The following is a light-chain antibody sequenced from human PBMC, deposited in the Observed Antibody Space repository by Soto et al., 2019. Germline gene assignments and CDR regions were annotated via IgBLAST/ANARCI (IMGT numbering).Light chain of an antibody. J-gene: IGLJ1*01. CDR2: EVS. CDR3: GSIQGGTILV. Sequence: QSALTQPPSASGSPGQSVTISCTGTSSDVGGYNYVSWYQQHPGKAPKLMIYEVSKRPSGVPDRFSGSKSGNTASLTVSGFWVGYWFVNEGGSIQGGTILVLGTG. V-gene: IGLV2-8*01. CDR1: SSDVGGYNY.